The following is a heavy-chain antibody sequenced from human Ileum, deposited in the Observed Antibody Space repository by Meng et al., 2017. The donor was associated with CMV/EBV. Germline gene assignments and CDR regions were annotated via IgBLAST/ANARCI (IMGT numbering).Heavy chain of an antibody. J-gene: IGHJ4*02. CDR3: ARGLASGWPDY. V-gene: IGHV4-34*01. D-gene: IGHD3-10*01. CDR2: ITHSGRT. Sequence: VQVQQWGAGLLKPSETLSLTCAVFGGSFTGYYWSWFRQSPGKGLEWIGEITHSGRTSYNLSLKSRVTISVDMSKYQFSLKLTSVTAADTAIYYCARGLASGWPDYWGQGTLVTVSS. CDR1: GGSFTGYY.